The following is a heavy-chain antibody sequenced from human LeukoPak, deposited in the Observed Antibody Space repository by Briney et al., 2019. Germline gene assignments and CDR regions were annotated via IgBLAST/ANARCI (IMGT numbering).Heavy chain of an antibody. Sequence: SETLSLTCTVSGGSISSYYWSWIRQPPGKGLEWIGYIYYSGTTNYNPSLKSRVTISVDRSKNQFSLKLNSVTAADTAVYYCARGVRYQLLYDYYYYMDVWGKGTTVTVSS. J-gene: IGHJ6*03. V-gene: IGHV4-59*01. CDR1: GGSISSYY. CDR2: IYYSGTT. D-gene: IGHD2-2*02. CDR3: ARGVRYQLLYDYYYYMDV.